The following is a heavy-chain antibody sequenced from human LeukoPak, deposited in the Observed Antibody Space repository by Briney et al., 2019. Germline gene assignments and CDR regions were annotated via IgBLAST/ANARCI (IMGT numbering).Heavy chain of an antibody. CDR2: IYHSGST. CDR1: GGSISSSNW. J-gene: IGHJ4*02. D-gene: IGHD5-12*01. V-gene: IGHV4-4*02. CDR3: AIEKESGYSGYVY. Sequence: SETLSLTCAVSGGSISSSNWWSWVRQPPGKGLEWIGEIYHSGSTNYNPSLKSRVTISVDKSKNQFSLKLSSVTAADTAVYYCAIEKESGYSGYVYWGQGTLVTVSS.